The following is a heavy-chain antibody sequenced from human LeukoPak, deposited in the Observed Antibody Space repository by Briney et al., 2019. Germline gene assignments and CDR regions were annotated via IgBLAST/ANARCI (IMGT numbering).Heavy chain of an antibody. CDR1: GFTFSSFD. J-gene: IGHJ4*02. CDR2: IRYDGSKK. D-gene: IGHD1-26*01. Sequence: GGSLRLSCAASGFTFSSFDMHWVRQAPGKGLEWVAFIRYDGSKKYYADSVKGRFTLSRDNSKKIMYLQLSSLTIDDTALYYCAKEIVGPTVDLDHWGQGTLVTVSS. V-gene: IGHV3-30*02. CDR3: AKEIVGPTVDLDH.